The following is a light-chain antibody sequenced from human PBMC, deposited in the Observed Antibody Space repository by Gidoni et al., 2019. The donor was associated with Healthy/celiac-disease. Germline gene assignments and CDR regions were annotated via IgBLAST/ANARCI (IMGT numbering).Light chain of an antibody. Sequence: DIVMTQSPLSLPVTPGEPASISCRPSQSLLHSNGYNYLDWYLQKPGQSPQLLICLGSNRASGVPDRFSGSGSGTDFTLKISRVEAEDVGVYYCMQALQTPLTFGGGTKVEIK. CDR1: QSLLHSNGYNY. V-gene: IGKV2-28*01. CDR2: LGS. CDR3: MQALQTPLT. J-gene: IGKJ4*01.